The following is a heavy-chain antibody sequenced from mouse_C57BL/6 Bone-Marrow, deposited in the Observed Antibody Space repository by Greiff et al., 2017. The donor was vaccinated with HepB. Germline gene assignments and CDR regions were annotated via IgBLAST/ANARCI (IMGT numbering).Heavy chain of an antibody. Sequence: VQLQQPGAELVKPGASVKMSCKASGYTFTSYWITWVKQRPGQGLEWIGDIYPGSGSTNYNQKFKGKSTLTVDKSSSTAYMQLSSLTSEDSAVYYCARSGFGDYWGQGTTLTVSS. J-gene: IGHJ2*01. CDR3: ARSGFGDY. CDR2: IYPGSGST. D-gene: IGHD3-1*01. CDR1: GYTFTSYW. V-gene: IGHV1-55*01.